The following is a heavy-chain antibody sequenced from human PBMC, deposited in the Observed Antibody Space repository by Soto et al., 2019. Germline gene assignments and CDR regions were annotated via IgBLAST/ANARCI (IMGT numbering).Heavy chain of an antibody. J-gene: IGHJ1*01. D-gene: IGHD2-15*01. CDR3: ARDGEGYCSGGSCYPH. Sequence: QVQLQESGPGLVKPSGTLSLTCAVSSGSISSSNWWSWVRQPPGKGLEWIGEIYHSGSTNYNPSLKSRVTISVDKSKNQFALKVSSVTAADTAVYYCARDGEGYCSGGSCYPHWGQGTLVTVSS. CDR2: IYHSGST. CDR1: SGSISSSNW. V-gene: IGHV4-4*02.